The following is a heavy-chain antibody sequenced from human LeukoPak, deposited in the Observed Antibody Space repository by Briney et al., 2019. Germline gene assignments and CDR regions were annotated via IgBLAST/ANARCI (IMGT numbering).Heavy chain of an antibody. Sequence: GESLKISCKGSGYTFTSYWIGWVRQMPGKGLEWMGIIYPGDSDTRYSPSFQGQVTISVDKSISTAYLQWSSLKASDTAMYYCARWDYYGSGSYYKKWFDPWGQGTLVTVSS. V-gene: IGHV5-51*01. CDR1: GYTFTSYW. CDR2: IYPGDSDT. J-gene: IGHJ5*02. CDR3: ARWDYYGSGSYYKKWFDP. D-gene: IGHD3-10*01.